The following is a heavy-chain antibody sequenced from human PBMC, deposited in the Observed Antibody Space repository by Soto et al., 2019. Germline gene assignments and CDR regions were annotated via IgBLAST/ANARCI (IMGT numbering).Heavy chain of an antibody. V-gene: IGHV4-4*02. D-gene: IGHD5-18*01. CDR3: ATRDTGRVY. CDR1: GVSIGSHDW. Sequence: SETLSLTCAVSGVSIGSHDWWTWVRQPPGKGMEWIGESHQSGNTHYNSSLESRVTISLDKSKNHFSLQLSSVTVADTAVYYCATRDTGRVYWGQGTLVTVSS. CDR2: SHQSGNT. J-gene: IGHJ4*02.